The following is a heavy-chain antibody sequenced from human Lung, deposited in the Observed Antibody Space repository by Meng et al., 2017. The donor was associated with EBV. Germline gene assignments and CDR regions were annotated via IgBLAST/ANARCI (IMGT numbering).Heavy chain of an antibody. V-gene: IGHV1-3*01. D-gene: IGHD3-22*01. CDR2: INAGNGNT. CDR3: ARAGYDSSGYYPQPFDY. CDR1: GYTLTSYA. Sequence: QVHRVQAGAEVKKPGASVKVSCKASGYTLTSYAMHWVRQAPGQRLEWMGWINAGNGNTKYSQRFQGRVTITRDTSASTAHMELSSLRSEDTTVYYCARAGYDSSGYYPQPFDYWGQGTLVTVSS. J-gene: IGHJ4*02.